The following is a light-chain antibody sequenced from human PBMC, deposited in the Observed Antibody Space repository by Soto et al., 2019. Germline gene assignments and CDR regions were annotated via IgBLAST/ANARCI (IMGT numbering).Light chain of an antibody. V-gene: IGKV1-5*01. J-gene: IGKJ2*01. CDR1: QSISSW. CDR2: DAS. CDR3: QQYNSYSQNT. Sequence: DIQMTQSPSTLSASVGDRVTITCRASQSISSWLAWYQQKPGKAPKLLIYDASSLESGVPSRFSGSGSGTKFTLTISSLQPDDFATYYCQQYNSYSQNTFGQGTKVDIK.